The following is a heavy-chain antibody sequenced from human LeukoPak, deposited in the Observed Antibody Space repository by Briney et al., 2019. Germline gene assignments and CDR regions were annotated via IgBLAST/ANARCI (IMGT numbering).Heavy chain of an antibody. CDR3: AELGITMIGGV. CDR2: ISSSGSTI. Sequence: GGSLRLSCAASGFTFSSYAMSRVRQAPGKGLEWVSYISSSGSTIYYADSVKGRFTISRDNAKNSLYLQMNSLRAEDTAVYYCAELGITMIGGVWGKGTTVTISS. CDR1: GFTFSSYA. V-gene: IGHV3-48*03. J-gene: IGHJ6*04. D-gene: IGHD3-10*02.